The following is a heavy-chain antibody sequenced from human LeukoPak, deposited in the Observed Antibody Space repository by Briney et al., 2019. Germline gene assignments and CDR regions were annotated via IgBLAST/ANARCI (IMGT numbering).Heavy chain of an antibody. D-gene: IGHD2-2*02. CDR2: IYANGNT. Sequence: SETLSLTCAVSGASINNNYWTWVRQPPGKGLEWIGHIYANGNTNYNPSLKCRVTMSIETSKNQFSLQLPSATAAHTAVHYFTSGTFDGPLYRTYCYFQVWGRGTLVTVSS. CDR1: GASINNNY. J-gene: IGHJ2*01. CDR3: TSGTFDGPLYRTYCYFQV. V-gene: IGHV4-4*07.